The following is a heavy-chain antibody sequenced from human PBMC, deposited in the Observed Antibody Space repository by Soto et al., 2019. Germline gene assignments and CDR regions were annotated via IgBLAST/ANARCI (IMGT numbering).Heavy chain of an antibody. CDR3: ARMDTRYCSSTSCYTPDF. J-gene: IGHJ4*02. Sequence: XESLRLSCAASGFTFSTYAMHWVRQAPGKGLEWVAVISYDGSNKYYAGSVKGRFTISRDNSKNTLYLQMNSLRGEDTAVYYCARMDTRYCSSTSCYTPDFWGQGTLVTVSS. V-gene: IGHV3-30-3*01. CDR1: GFTFSTYA. CDR2: ISYDGSNK. D-gene: IGHD2-2*02.